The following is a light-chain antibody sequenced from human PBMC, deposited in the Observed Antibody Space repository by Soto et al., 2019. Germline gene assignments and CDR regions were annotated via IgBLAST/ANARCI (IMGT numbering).Light chain of an antibody. CDR3: SSYTSSSTVV. V-gene: IGLV2-14*03. CDR1: SSDVGRYNY. J-gene: IGLJ2*01. Sequence: QSALTQPPSASGSPGQSVTISCTGTSSDVGRYNYVSWYQNHPGKAPKLIIYDVSNRPSGVSNRFSGSKSGNTASLTISGLQAEDEADYYCSSYTSSSTVVFGGGTQLTVL. CDR2: DVS.